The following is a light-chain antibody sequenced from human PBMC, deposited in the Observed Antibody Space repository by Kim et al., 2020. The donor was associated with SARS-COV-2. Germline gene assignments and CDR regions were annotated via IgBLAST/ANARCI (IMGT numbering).Light chain of an antibody. CDR3: QQRADWPLT. V-gene: IGKV3-11*01. CDR1: QTVSNH. Sequence: LSPGERATLSCRASQTVSNHLAWYQHKAGQAPRLLIYDSSNRATGIPGRFSGSGSATDFTLTISSLEPEDFAVYYCQQRADWPLTFGGGTKVDIK. CDR2: DSS. J-gene: IGKJ4*01.